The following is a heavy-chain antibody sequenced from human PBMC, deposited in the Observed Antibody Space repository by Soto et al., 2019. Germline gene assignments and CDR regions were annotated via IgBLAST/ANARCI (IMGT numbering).Heavy chain of an antibody. J-gene: IGHJ4*02. CDR2: IYPGDSDT. CDR1: GYSFTNYW. CDR3: ARDYCSGTTCYGFDY. V-gene: IGHV5-51*01. Sequence: GESLKISCKGSGYSFTNYWIGWVRQMPGKGLEWMGIIYPGDSDTRYSPSFQGQVTISADKSINTAYLQWSSLKASDTAMYYCARDYCSGTTCYGFDYWGQGTQVTVSS. D-gene: IGHD2-2*01.